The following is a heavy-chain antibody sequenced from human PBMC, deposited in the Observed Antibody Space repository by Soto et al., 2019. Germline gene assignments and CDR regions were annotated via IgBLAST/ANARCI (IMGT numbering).Heavy chain of an antibody. Sequence: VQLVQSGAEVKKPGSSVKVSCKASGGTFSSYAISWVRQAPGQGLEWMGGVIPIFGTADYAQKFQGRVTITADESTSTAYVELSSLRSEDTAVYYCAKNPENYYYGMDVWGQGTTVTVSS. V-gene: IGHV1-69*12. CDR1: GGTFSSYA. CDR2: VIPIFGTA. CDR3: AKNPENYYYGMDV. J-gene: IGHJ6*02.